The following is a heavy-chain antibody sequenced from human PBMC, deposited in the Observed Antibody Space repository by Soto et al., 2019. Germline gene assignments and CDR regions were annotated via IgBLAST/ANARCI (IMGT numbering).Heavy chain of an antibody. CDR3: VRDGSSGWYYYGMDV. CDR2: IYMNGST. D-gene: IGHD6-19*01. Sequence: QVQLQESGPGLVKPSETLSLTCTVSGGPISSYYWSWIRQPAGKGLEWIGRIYMNGSTNYNPSLKSRVTVSVATSKSQFSLMLNSVTAADTAVYYCVRDGSSGWYYYGMDVWGQGAPVTVSS. V-gene: IGHV4-4*07. J-gene: IGHJ6*02. CDR1: GGPISSYY.